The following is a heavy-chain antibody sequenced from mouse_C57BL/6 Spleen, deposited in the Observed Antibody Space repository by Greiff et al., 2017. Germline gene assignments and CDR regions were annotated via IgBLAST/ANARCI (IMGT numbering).Heavy chain of an antibody. CDR3: ARSWDFDY. V-gene: IGHV1-76*01. D-gene: IGHD4-1*01. CDR1: GYTFTDYY. Sequence: QFQLQQSGAELVRPGASVKLSCKASGYTFTDYYINWVKQRPGQGLEWIARIYPGSGNTYYTEKFKGKATLTADKSSSTAYMQLSGLTSEDSAVYFCARSWDFDYWGQGTTLTVSS. J-gene: IGHJ2*01. CDR2: IYPGSGNT.